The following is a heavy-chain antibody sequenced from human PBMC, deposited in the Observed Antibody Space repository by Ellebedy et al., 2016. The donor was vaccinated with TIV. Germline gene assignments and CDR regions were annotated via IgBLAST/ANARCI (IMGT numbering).Heavy chain of an antibody. CDR2: FFPGDSDT. V-gene: IGHV5-51*01. CDR3: ATLLGPPALDY. Sequence: PGGSLRLSCKGSGYDFTNYWIGWVRQMPGKGLEWMGIFFPGDSDTTYSPSFAGQVTFSADKSSNTAYLQWSSLKASDTAIYYCATLLGPPALDYWGQGTLVTVSS. D-gene: IGHD2-2*01. CDR1: GYDFTNYW. J-gene: IGHJ4*02.